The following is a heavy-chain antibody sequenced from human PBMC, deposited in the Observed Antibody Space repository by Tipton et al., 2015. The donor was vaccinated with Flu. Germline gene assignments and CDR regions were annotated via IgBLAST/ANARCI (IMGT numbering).Heavy chain of an antibody. V-gene: IGHV4-39*07. J-gene: IGHJ3*02. CDR3: ARDAGDFGGNPLAFDS. CDR2: LYYSGST. CDR1: DDSISSGRYY. Sequence: TLSLTCTVSDDSISSGRYYWGWIRQPPGKGLEWIANLYYSGSTYYNPSLKSRVTISMDTTKSHFFLRLTSVTAADTAVYYCARDAGDFGGNPLAFDSWGQVTMVTVSS. D-gene: IGHD4-23*01.